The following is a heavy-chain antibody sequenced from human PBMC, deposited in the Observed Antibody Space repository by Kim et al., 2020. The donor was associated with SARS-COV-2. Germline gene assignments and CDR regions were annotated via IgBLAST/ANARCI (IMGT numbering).Heavy chain of an antibody. Sequence: GESLKISCKGSGYSFTSYWIGWVRQMPGKGLEWMGIIYPGDSDTRYSPSFQGQVTISADKSISTAYLQWSSLKASDTAMYYCARLSSWFGELLERYGMDVWGQGTTVTVSS. CDR2: IYPGDSDT. CDR3: ARLSSWFGELLERYGMDV. D-gene: IGHD3-10*01. J-gene: IGHJ6*02. V-gene: IGHV5-51*01. CDR1: GYSFTSYW.